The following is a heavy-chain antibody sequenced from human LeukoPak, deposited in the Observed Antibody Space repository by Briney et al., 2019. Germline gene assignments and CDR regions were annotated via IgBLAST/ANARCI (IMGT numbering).Heavy chain of an antibody. CDR2: IYYSGST. Sequence: SETLSLTCTVSGGSISSSSYYWGWIRQPPGKGLEWIGSIYYSGSTYYNPSLKSRVTISVDTSKNQFSLKLNSVTAADTAVYYCARGARAIAVAGLWGQETLVTVSS. D-gene: IGHD6-19*01. CDR3: ARGARAIAVAGL. V-gene: IGHV4-39*07. CDR1: GGSISSSSYY. J-gene: IGHJ4*02.